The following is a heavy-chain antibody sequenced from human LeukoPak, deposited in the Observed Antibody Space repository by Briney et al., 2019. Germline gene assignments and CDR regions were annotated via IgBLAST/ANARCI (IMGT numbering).Heavy chain of an antibody. V-gene: IGHV3-7*01. CDR3: ARDYGDYGGHNY. Sequence: GGSLRLSCAVSGFTFSSHWMSWVRQAPGKGLEWVANINQDVSEKYYVDSVKGRFTISRDNAKNSLYLQMNSLRAEDTAVYYCARDYGDYGGHNYWGQGTLVTVSS. CDR2: INQDVSEK. J-gene: IGHJ4*02. CDR1: GFTFSSHW. D-gene: IGHD4-17*01.